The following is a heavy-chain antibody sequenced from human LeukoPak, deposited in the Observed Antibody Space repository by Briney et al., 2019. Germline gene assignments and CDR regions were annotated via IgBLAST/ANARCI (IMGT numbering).Heavy chain of an antibody. J-gene: IGHJ5*02. CDR3: ARTASTIFGVVNVFDP. V-gene: IGHV1-69*13. Sequence: ASVKVSCKASGGTFSSYAISWVRQAPGQGLEWMGGIIPIFGTADYAQKFQGRVTITADESTSTAYMELSSPRSEDTAVYYCARTASTIFGVVNVFDPWGQGTLVTVSS. CDR1: GGTFSSYA. D-gene: IGHD3-3*01. CDR2: IIPIFGTA.